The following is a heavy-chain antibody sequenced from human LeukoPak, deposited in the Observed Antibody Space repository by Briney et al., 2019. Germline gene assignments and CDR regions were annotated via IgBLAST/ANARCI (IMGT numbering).Heavy chain of an antibody. D-gene: IGHD3-10*01. Sequence: GGSLRLSCAASGFTFSSYSMNWVRQAPGKGLEWVSSISSSSSYIYYADSVKGRFPISRDTAKNTLYLQMNSLRAEDTAAYYCARVSGDGYGMDVWGQGTTVTVSS. CDR1: GFTFSSYS. CDR3: ARVSGDGYGMDV. J-gene: IGHJ6*02. V-gene: IGHV3-21*01. CDR2: ISSSSSYI.